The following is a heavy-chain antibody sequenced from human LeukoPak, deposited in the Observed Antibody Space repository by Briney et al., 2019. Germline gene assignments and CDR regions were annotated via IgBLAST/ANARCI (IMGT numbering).Heavy chain of an antibody. CDR1: GFTFSSYA. D-gene: IGHD6-13*01. CDR3: AKGPYSSSWYYFDY. CDR2: ISGSGGNT. V-gene: IGHV3-23*01. Sequence: GGSLRLSGAASGFTFSSYAMSWVRQAPGKGLEWVSTISGSGGNTYYADSVKGRFTISRDNSKSTLFLQMNSLRAEDTAVYYCAKGPYSSSWYYFDYWGQGTLVTVSS. J-gene: IGHJ4*02.